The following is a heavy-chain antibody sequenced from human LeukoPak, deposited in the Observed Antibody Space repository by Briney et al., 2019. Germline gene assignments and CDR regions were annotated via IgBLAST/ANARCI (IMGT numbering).Heavy chain of an antibody. CDR1: QFKFNNFA. Sequence: GGSLRLSCATPQFKFNNFALTWVRQAPGKGLEWVSSIIASGGRTQYADSVQGRFTISRDNSKNTLYLQMNSLRAEDTAVYYCARDPNGDYIGTFDIWGQGTMVTVSS. J-gene: IGHJ3*02. CDR2: IIASGGRT. CDR3: ARDPNGDYIGTFDI. D-gene: IGHD4-17*01. V-gene: IGHV3-23*01.